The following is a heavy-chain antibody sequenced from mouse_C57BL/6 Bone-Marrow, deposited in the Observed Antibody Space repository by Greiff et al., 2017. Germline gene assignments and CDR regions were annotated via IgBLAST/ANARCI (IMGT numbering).Heavy chain of an antibody. V-gene: IGHV14-2*01. Sequence: EVQLQQSGAELVKPGASVKLSCTASGFNIQDYYMHWVKQRTEQGLEWIGRIDPEDGETTYAPKFQGKATITADKSSNTAYLQLSRLPSDDTAVYYCAFLRYFDYWGQGTLVTVSA. D-gene: IGHD1-1*01. J-gene: IGHJ3*01. CDR2: IDPEDGET. CDR3: AFLRYFDY. CDR1: GFNIQDYY.